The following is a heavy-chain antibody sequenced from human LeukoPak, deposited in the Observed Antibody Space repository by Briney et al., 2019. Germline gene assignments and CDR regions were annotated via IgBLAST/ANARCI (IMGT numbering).Heavy chain of an antibody. CDR3: ARVRGGSGRAYAADAFDI. Sequence: GGSLRLSCAASGFTFSSYGMHWLRQAPGKGLEWVAFIRYDGSNKYYADSVKGRFTISSDNSKNTLYLQMTSLRAEHTAVYHCARVRGGSGRAYAADAFDIWGQGTMVTVSS. V-gene: IGHV3-30*02. D-gene: IGHD1-26*01. CDR2: IRYDGSNK. CDR1: GFTFSSYG. J-gene: IGHJ3*02.